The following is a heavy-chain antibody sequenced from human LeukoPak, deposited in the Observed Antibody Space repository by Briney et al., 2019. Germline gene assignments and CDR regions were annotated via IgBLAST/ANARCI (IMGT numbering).Heavy chain of an antibody. Sequence: GGSLRLCCAAPGFTFSSFAMSWVRQAPGKGLEWVSGISDSGDSTDYADSVKGRFTISRDNPKNRLFLQMNSLRAEDTAVYYCARRIIGTSPDYWGQGTLVTVSS. CDR2: ISDSGDST. CDR1: GFTFSSFA. D-gene: IGHD1-20*01. V-gene: IGHV3-23*01. J-gene: IGHJ4*02. CDR3: ARRIIGTSPDY.